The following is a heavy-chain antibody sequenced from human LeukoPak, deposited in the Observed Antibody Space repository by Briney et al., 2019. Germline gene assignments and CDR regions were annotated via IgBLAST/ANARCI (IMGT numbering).Heavy chain of an antibody. CDR2: INPNSGGT. Sequence: ASVKVSCKASGYTFTGYYMHWVRQAPGQGLEWMGWINPNSGGTNYAQKFQSRVTMTRDTSISTAYMDLSRLRSDDTAVYYCARILWFGELLIPFDYWGQGTLVTVSS. J-gene: IGHJ4*02. CDR1: GYTFTGYY. V-gene: IGHV1-2*02. D-gene: IGHD3-10*01. CDR3: ARILWFGELLIPFDY.